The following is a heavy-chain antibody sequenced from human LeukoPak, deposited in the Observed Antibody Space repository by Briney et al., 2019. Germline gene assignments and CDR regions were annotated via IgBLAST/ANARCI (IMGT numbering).Heavy chain of an antibody. D-gene: IGHD2-21*01. J-gene: IGHJ6*02. V-gene: IGHV4-59*08. CDR2: ISYSGST. Sequence: PSGTLSFTCTVSGGSISNYYWTWIRQPPGKGLEWIGYISYSGSTNYNPSLKSRVTIFLDTSKNQFSLRLSSLTAADTAVYYCARDSYYYGLDVWGQGTTVAVSS. CDR1: GGSISNYY. CDR3: ARDSYYYGLDV.